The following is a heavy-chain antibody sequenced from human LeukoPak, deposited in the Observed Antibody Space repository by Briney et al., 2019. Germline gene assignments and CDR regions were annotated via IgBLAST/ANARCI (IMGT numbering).Heavy chain of an antibody. CDR2: SSKDGSDT. J-gene: IGHJ4*02. V-gene: IGHV3-74*01. CDR3: ARGGYSGSYYRFS. CDR1: GFSFSDYW. Sequence: GGSLRLSCAASGFSFSDYWMHWLRQAPGKGPEWLSRSSKDGSDTVYADFAKGRLTASRDNAKNTVYLQVTNLRPEDTAVYYCARGGYSGSYYRFSWGQGTLVTVAS. D-gene: IGHD6-25*01.